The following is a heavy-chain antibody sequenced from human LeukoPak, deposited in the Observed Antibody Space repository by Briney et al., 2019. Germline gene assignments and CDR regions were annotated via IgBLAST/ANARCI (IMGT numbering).Heavy chain of an antibody. CDR2: ISDSGGST. D-gene: IGHD2-15*01. Sequence: GGSLILSCSASGFPFSSYAMHWVRQAPGKGLEYVSAISDSGGSTYYADSVKGRFTISRDNSKNTLYLQMSSLRAEDTAVYFCVRGYSFGPYGMDVWGQGTTVTVSS. CDR1: GFPFSSYA. V-gene: IGHV3-64D*09. J-gene: IGHJ6*02. CDR3: VRGYSFGPYGMDV.